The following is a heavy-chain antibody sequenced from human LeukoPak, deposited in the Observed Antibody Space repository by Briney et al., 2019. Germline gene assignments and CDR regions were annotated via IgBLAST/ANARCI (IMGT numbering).Heavy chain of an antibody. CDR2: ISDSGGST. D-gene: IGHD2-15*01. Sequence: GGSLILSCSASGFPFSSYAMHWVRQAPGKGLEYVSAISDSGGSTYYADSVKGRFTISRDNSKNTLYLQMSSLRAEDTAVYFCVRGYSFGPYGMDVWGQGTTVTVSS. CDR1: GFPFSSYA. V-gene: IGHV3-64D*09. J-gene: IGHJ6*02. CDR3: VRGYSFGPYGMDV.